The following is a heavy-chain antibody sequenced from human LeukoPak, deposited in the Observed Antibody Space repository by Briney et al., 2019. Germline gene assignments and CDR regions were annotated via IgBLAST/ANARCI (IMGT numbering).Heavy chain of an antibody. V-gene: IGHV3-30*18. D-gene: IGHD2-15*01. CDR1: GVTFSSYG. CDR2: ISYDGSNK. CDR3: VKGQKNVVLVVAATSSGMDV. J-gene: IGHJ6*02. Sequence: PGGSLRLSCAASGVTFSSYGMFCVRQAPGKGLEWVAVISYDGSNKYYADSVKVRFTISRDNSKNTLYLQMTSLRVEDTAVYYCVKGQKNVVLVVAATSSGMDVWGQGTTVTVSS.